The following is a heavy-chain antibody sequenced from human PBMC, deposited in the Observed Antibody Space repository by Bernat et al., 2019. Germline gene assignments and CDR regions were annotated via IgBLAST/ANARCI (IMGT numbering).Heavy chain of an antibody. CDR2: ISGSGGST. J-gene: IGHJ4*02. Sequence: EVQLLESGGGLVQPGGSLRLSCAASGFTFSSYAMSWVRQAPGKGLEWDSAISGSGGSTYYADSVKGRFTISRDNSKNTLYLQMNSLRAEDTAVYYCAKGRDKVIAVAGSLYWGQGTLVTVSS. V-gene: IGHV3-23*01. CDR1: GFTFSSYA. CDR3: AKGRDKVIAVAGSLY. D-gene: IGHD6-19*01.